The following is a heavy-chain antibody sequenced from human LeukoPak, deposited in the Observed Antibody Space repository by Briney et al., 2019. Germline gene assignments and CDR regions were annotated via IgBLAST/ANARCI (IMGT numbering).Heavy chain of an antibody. D-gene: IGHD2-2*01. V-gene: IGHV1-18*01. J-gene: IGHJ4*02. Sequence: GASVKVSCEASGYTFTSYGISWVRQAPGQGLEWMGWISAYNGNTNYAQKLQGRVTMTTDTSTSTAYMGLRSLRSDDTAVYYCARYGGYCSSTSCLYYFDYWGQGTLVTVSS. CDR3: ARYGGYCSSTSCLYYFDY. CDR2: ISAYNGNT. CDR1: GYTFTSYG.